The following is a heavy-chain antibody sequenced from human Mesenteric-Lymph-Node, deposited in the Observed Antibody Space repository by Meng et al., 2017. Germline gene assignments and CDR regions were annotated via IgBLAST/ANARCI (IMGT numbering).Heavy chain of an antibody. CDR2: ISYDGSNK. J-gene: IGHJ3*02. Sequence: GESLKISCAASGFTFSSYAMHWVRQAPGKGLEWAAVISYDGSNKYYADSVKGRFTISRDNSKNTLYLQMNSLRAEDTAVYYCAREIVVVITTSFQNAFDIWGQGTMVTVSS. V-gene: IGHV3-30*04. CDR1: GFTFSSYA. CDR3: AREIVVVITTSFQNAFDI. D-gene: IGHD3-22*01.